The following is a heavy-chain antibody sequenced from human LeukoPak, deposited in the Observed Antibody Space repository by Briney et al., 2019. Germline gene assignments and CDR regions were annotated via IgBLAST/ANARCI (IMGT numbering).Heavy chain of an antibody. CDR2: INPNSGGT. D-gene: IGHD5-12*01. Sequence: GASEKVSCKASGYTFTGYYMHWVRQAPGQGLEWMGWINPNSGGTNYAQKFQGRVTMTRDTSISTAYMELSRLRSDDTAVYYCARDPRGLFNPIPYYYYGMDVWGQGTTVTVSS. CDR3: ARDPRGLFNPIPYYYYGMDV. CDR1: GYTFTGYY. V-gene: IGHV1-2*02. J-gene: IGHJ6*02.